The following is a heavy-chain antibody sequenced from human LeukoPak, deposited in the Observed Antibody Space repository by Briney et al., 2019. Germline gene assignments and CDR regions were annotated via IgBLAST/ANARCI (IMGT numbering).Heavy chain of an antibody. CDR3: VMDFWSGPMT. J-gene: IGHJ4*02. D-gene: IGHD3-3*01. CDR1: GFTFGDYA. V-gene: IGHV3-49*03. CDR2: IRSKPYGETT. Sequence: GGSLRLSCTGSGFTFGDYAMSWFRQAPGKGLEWVGLIRSKPYGETTEHAASVKGRFTISRDNAKNSLYLQMNSLRAEDTAVYYCVMDFWSGPMTWGQGTLVTVSS.